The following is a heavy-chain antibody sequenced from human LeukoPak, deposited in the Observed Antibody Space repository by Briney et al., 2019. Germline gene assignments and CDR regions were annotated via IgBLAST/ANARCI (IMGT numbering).Heavy chain of an antibody. Sequence: ASVKVSCKASGYTFTNFGISWVRQAPGQGLEWMGWISPYNGSTNYAQKVQGRVTMTTDTSTSTVYMELRSLRSDDTAVYYCARLGGWAYRDYLQEAFDYWGQGTLVTVSS. CDR1: GYTFTNFG. CDR2: ISPYNGST. J-gene: IGHJ4*02. D-gene: IGHD4-17*01. V-gene: IGHV1-18*01. CDR3: ARLGGWAYRDYLQEAFDY.